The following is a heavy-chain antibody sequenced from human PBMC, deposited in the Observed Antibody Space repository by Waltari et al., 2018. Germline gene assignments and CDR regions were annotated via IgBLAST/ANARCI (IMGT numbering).Heavy chain of an antibody. CDR2: IILIVGTA. Sequence: QVQLVQSGAEVKKPGSSVKVSCKASGGTFSSYAISWVRQAPGQGLEWMGGIILIVGTANYAQKFQGRVTITADESTSTAYMELSSLRSEDTAVYYCARGTSSGWYRGGYFDYWGQGTLVTVSS. V-gene: IGHV1-69*01. CDR1: GGTFSSYA. CDR3: ARGTSSGWYRGGYFDY. J-gene: IGHJ4*02. D-gene: IGHD6-19*01.